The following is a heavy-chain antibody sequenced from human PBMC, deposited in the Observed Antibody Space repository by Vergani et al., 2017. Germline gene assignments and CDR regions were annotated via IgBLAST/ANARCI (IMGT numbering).Heavy chain of an antibody. CDR3: ARSLFYYGSGSTFDY. J-gene: IGHJ4*02. D-gene: IGHD3-10*01. CDR1: GYSFTSYW. Sequence: EVQLVQSGAAVKKPGESLKISCKGSGYSFTSYWIGWVRQMPGKGLEWMGIIYPGDSYTRYIPSFQGQVTISADNSISTAYRQWSSLKASDTAMYYCARSLFYYGSGSTFDYWGQGTLVTVSS. V-gene: IGHV5-51*01. CDR2: IYPGDSYT.